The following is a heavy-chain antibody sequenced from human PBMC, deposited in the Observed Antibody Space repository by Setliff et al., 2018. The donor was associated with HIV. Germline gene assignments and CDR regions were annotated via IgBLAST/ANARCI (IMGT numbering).Heavy chain of an antibody. CDR1: NFSFTSYD. J-gene: IGHJ6*03. CDR2: VSAYSGDT. Sequence: ASVKVSCKASNFSFTSYDINWVRQAPGQGLEWMGYVSAYSGDTNYARKFQGRVTMTRDTSTSTAYMELRSLRSEDTAVYYCARRSHVSFNFYMDVWGKGTTVTVSS. CDR3: ARRSHVSFNFYMDV. D-gene: IGHD1-26*01. V-gene: IGHV1-18*01.